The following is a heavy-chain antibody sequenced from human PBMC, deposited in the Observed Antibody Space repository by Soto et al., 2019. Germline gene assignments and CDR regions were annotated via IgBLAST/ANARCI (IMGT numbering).Heavy chain of an antibody. Sequence: EVQLVESGGGLVNPGGSLRLSCAASGFTFSYYPLHWVRRAPGKGLEWVSSISGIRDYIRYADSVKGRFTISRDNAKTSLYRNTNSLTAEDTAVYYCAREGVHNYTEYYFAYWGQGTLFTVSS. CDR3: AREGVHNYTEYYFAY. CDR1: GFTFSYYP. D-gene: IGHD3-10*01. J-gene: IGHJ4*02. CDR2: ISGIRDYI. V-gene: IGHV3-21*06.